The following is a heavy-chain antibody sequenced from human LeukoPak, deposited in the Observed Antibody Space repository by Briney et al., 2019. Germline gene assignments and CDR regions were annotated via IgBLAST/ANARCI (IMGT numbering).Heavy chain of an antibody. D-gene: IGHD1-26*01. CDR2: IYTSGST. Sequence: PSQTLSLTCTASGGSISSGSYYWSWIRQPAGKGLEGIGRIYTSGSTNYNPSLKSRVTISVDTSKNQFSLKLSSVTAADTAIYYCAKGIVGATKWDYWGQGTLVTVSS. CDR3: AKGIVGATKWDY. CDR1: GGSISSGSYY. J-gene: IGHJ4*02. V-gene: IGHV4-61*02.